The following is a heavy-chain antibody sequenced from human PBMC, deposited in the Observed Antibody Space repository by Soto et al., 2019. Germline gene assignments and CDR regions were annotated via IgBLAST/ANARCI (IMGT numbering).Heavy chain of an antibody. CDR1: GFTFSSYG. CDR2: IWYDGSNK. J-gene: IGHJ6*03. V-gene: IGHV3-33*01. D-gene: IGHD3-10*01. CDR3: ARRRGVRGGAGYYYMDV. Sequence: GGSLRLSCAASGFTFSSYGMHWVRQAPGKGLEWVAVIWYDGSNKYYADSVKGRFTISRDNSKNTLYLQMNSLRAEDTAVYYCARRRGVRGGAGYYYMDVWGKGTTVTVSS.